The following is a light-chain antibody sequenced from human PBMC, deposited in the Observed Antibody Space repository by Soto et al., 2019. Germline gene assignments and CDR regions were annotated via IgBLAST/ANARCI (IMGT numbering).Light chain of an antibody. CDR3: AVWDDGLNGWV. CDR2: SNN. CDR1: SPNIGINT. V-gene: IGLV1-44*01. J-gene: IGLJ3*02. Sequence: QPVLTQPPSASGTPGQRVSISCSGSSPNIGINTVNWYQQLPGTAPKLLIYSNNERPSGVPDRFSGSKSGTSASLAISGLQSEDEADYYCAVWDDGLNGWVFGGGTKLTVL.